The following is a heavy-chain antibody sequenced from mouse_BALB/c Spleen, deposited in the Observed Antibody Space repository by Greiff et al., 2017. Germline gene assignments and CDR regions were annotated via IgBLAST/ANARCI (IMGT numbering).Heavy chain of an antibody. J-gene: IGHJ3*01. CDR3: TIGDYDSWFAD. V-gene: IGHV1-15*01. D-gene: IGHD2-4*01. Sequence: QVQLQQSGAELVRPGASVTLSCKASGYTFTDYEMHWVKQTPVHGLEWIGAIDPETGGTAYNQKFKGKATLTADKSSSTAYMELRSLTSEDSAVYYCTIGDYDSWFADWGQGTLVTVSA. CDR1: GYTFTDYE. CDR2: IDPETGGT.